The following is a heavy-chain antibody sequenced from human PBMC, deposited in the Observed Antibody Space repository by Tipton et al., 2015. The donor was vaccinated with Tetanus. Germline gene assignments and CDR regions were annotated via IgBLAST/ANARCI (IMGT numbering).Heavy chain of an antibody. Sequence: TLSLTCNVSGGSIISGEYYWTWIRRHAGRGLEWIGSIHHSGDTHYHPSLKSRVTLSLDTTKKQVSLKLSSVTAADTAVYYCARGDYYGSGTYDVWGQGTTVTVPS. CDR3: ARGDYYGSGTYDV. CDR1: GGSIISGEYY. D-gene: IGHD3-10*01. J-gene: IGHJ6*02. V-gene: IGHV4-31*03. CDR2: IHHSGDT.